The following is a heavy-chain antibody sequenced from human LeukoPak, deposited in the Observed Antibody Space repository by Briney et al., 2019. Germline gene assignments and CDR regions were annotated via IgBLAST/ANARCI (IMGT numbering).Heavy chain of an antibody. V-gene: IGHV4-34*01. CDR3: ARGPPPAGSDYVWGSYRLDAFDI. J-gene: IGHJ3*02. CDR2: INHSGST. Sequence: PSETLSLTCAVSGGSISSGGYYWSWIRQPPGKGLEWIGEINHSGSTNYNPSLKSRVTISVDTSKNQFSLKLSSVTAADTAVYYCARGPPPAGSDYVWGSYRLDAFDIWGQGTMVTVSS. CDR1: GGSISSGGYY. D-gene: IGHD3-16*02.